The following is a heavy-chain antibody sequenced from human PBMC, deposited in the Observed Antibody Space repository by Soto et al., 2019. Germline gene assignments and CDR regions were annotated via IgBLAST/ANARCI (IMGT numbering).Heavy chain of an antibody. CDR2: MNPNSGNT. CDR1: GYTFTSYD. Sequence: GASVKVSCKASGYTFTSYDINWVRQATGQGLEWMGWMNPNSGNTGYAQKFQGRVTMTRNTSISTAYMELSSLGSEDTAVYYCARAHRGVTMVRGVIARYYYYYYMDVWGKGTTVTVSS. V-gene: IGHV1-8*01. D-gene: IGHD3-10*01. J-gene: IGHJ6*03. CDR3: ARAHRGVTMVRGVIARYYYYYYMDV.